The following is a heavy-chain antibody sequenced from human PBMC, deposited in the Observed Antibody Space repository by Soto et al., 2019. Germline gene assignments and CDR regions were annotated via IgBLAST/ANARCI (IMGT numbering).Heavy chain of an antibody. V-gene: IGHV3-30-3*01. CDR2: ISSDGNTK. CDR1: GVTFSHYA. J-gene: IGHJ4*02. CDR3: VRAYGAVIADVDY. Sequence: GGSLRLSCATSGVTFSHYALHWVRQAPVRGLEWVAVISSDGNTKYYADSVKGRFTVSRDSDNNTLFLQMTGLRPADTAVYFCVRAYGAVIADVDYWGQGTLVTVSS. D-gene: IGHD2-21*01.